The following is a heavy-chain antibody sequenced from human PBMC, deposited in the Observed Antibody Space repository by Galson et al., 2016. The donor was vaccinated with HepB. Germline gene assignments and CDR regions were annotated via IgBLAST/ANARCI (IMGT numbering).Heavy chain of an antibody. J-gene: IGHJ5*02. CDR2: IFYSGST. D-gene: IGHD4-23*01. CDR1: GGSISSGGYY. Sequence: TLSLTCTVSGGSISSGGYYWSWIRQHPGKGLEWIGYIFYSGSTDYNPSLKGRVTISVDTSNNQFSLKLTSVTAADTAVYYCARAGGWFDPWGQGTLVTVSS. CDR3: ARAGGWFDP. V-gene: IGHV4-31*03.